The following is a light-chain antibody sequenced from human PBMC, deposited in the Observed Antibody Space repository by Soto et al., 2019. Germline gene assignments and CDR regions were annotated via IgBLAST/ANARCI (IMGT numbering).Light chain of an antibody. V-gene: IGKV1-5*03. CDR3: QHYNSF. J-gene: IGKJ3*01. CDR2: GAS. Sequence: DIQMTQSPSTLSASVGDRVTITCRASQSIGSSLAWYQQKPGKAPKLLIYGASSLESAAPSRFSDSGSGTEFSLTISSLQPDDFGTYYCQHYNSFFDPATTVDIK. CDR1: QSIGSS.